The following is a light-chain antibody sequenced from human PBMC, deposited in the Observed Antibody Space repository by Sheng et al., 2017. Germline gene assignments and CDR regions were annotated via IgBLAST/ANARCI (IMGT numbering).Light chain of an antibody. V-gene: IGLV2-11*01. Sequence: QSALTQPRSVSGSPGQSVSISCTGPSCDVVSYNFLSWYQQHPGKPPKLIISDVTKRPSGVPDRFSGSKSGNTASLTISALRTEDEADYYCACWTGNHRIFGGGTKLTVL. CDR2: DVT. CDR1: SCDVVSYNF. J-gene: IGLJ2*01. CDR3: ACWTGNHRI.